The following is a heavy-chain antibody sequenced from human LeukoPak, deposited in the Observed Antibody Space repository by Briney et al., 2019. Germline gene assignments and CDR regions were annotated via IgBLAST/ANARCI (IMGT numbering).Heavy chain of an antibody. Sequence: WGSLRLSCAASGFTFSSYAMHWVRQAPGKGLEWVAVISYDGSNKYYADSVKGRFTISRDNSKNTLYLQMNSLRAEDTAVYYCARDFTPEYYYYGMDVWGQGTTVTVSS. CDR1: GFTFSSYA. CDR2: ISYDGSNK. CDR3: ARDFTPEYYYYGMDV. V-gene: IGHV3-30-3*01. J-gene: IGHJ6*02.